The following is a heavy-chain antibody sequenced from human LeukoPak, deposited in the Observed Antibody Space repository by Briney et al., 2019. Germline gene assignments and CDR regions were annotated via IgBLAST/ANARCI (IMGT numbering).Heavy chain of an antibody. Sequence: GGSLRLSCAASGFTITNYALTWVRQTPGKGLEWVSTLTGSSDTTYYADSVKGRFTISRDTSKNTMHLQMNSLRAEDTAVYYCAREEAMARDYFDYWGQGTLVTVSS. CDR1: GFTITNYA. CDR2: LTGSSDTT. D-gene: IGHD5-18*01. J-gene: IGHJ4*02. V-gene: IGHV3-23*01. CDR3: AREEAMARDYFDY.